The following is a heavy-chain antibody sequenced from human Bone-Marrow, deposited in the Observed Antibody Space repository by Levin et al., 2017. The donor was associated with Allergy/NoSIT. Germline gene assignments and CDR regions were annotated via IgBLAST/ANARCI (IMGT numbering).Heavy chain of an antibody. D-gene: IGHD2-21*02. CDR1: GYSVNSGYL. V-gene: IGHV4-38-2*01. Sequence: SETLSLTCDVSGYSVNSGYLWGWVRQSPGKGLEWIGNLYSSGSGYYNPSLESRVTISVDASKNQLSLDLRSVTAADTAVYYCTSRPYVVTAASTRFDFWGPGTLVTVSS. CDR3: TSRPYVVTAASTRFDF. CDR2: LYSSGSG. J-gene: IGHJ4*02.